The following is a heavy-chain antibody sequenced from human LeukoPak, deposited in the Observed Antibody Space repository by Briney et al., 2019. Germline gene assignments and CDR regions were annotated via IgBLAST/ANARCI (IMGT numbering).Heavy chain of an antibody. D-gene: IGHD3-22*01. V-gene: IGHV5-51*01. Sequence: GESLKISCKGSGYSFNTYWIGWVRQMPGKGLEWMGIIYPGDSDTRYSPSFQGQVTISADKSISTAYLQWSSLKASDTAMYYCAGLLVNYDSRAFDIWGQGTMVTVSS. CDR3: AGLLVNYDSRAFDI. CDR2: IYPGDSDT. CDR1: GYSFNTYW. J-gene: IGHJ3*02.